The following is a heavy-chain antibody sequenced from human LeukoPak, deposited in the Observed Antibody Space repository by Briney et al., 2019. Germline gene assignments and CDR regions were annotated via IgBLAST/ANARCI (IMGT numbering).Heavy chain of an antibody. Sequence: ASVKVSCKASGYTFTGHYIHWVRQAPGQGLEWMGWINPNSGGTKGAQKFQGRVTLTTDTSISTAYMELNRLRSDDTAVYYCARGLKLEDGFDIWGQGTMVTVSS. CDR2: INPNSGGT. D-gene: IGHD1-1*01. CDR1: GYTFTGHY. J-gene: IGHJ3*02. V-gene: IGHV1-2*02. CDR3: ARGLKLEDGFDI.